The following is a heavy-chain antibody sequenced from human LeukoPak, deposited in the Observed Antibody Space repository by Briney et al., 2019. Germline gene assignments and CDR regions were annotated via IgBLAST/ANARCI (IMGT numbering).Heavy chain of an antibody. Sequence: GGSLRLSCAASGFTFSSYWMHWIRQAPGKGLVWVSRINNDGSSTNYADSVKGRFTISRDNAKNTLYLQMHSLRAEDTAVYYCAREGDGYNDAFDVWGQGKMVTVSS. CDR3: AREGDGYNDAFDV. D-gene: IGHD5-24*01. J-gene: IGHJ3*01. V-gene: IGHV3-74*01. CDR2: INNDGSST. CDR1: GFTFSSYW.